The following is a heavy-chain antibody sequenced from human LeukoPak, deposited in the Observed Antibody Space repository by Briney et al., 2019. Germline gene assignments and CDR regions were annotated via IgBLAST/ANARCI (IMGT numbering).Heavy chain of an antibody. Sequence: GGSLRLSCAGSGFTFSSYWMHWVRQAPGKGPVWVSRIDGPGSSTNYADSVKGRITISRDNAKNTLYLQMNSLRAEDTAVYYCARSRSFGNYNWFDPWGQGTLVTVSS. CDR2: IDGPGSST. D-gene: IGHD3-10*01. CDR1: GFTFSSYW. V-gene: IGHV3-74*01. CDR3: ARSRSFGNYNWFDP. J-gene: IGHJ5*02.